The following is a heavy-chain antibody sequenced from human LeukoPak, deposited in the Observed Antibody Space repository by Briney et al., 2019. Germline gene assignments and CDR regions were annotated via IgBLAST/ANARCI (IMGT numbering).Heavy chain of an antibody. J-gene: IGHJ5*02. CDR2: IYYSGST. D-gene: IGHD3-9*01. CDR1: GGSITSSSYY. CDR3: ARFSYYDILTGYYLSP. Sequence: PSETLSLTCTVSGGSITSSSYYWGWIRQPPGKGLEGIGSIYYSGSTYYNPSLKSRVTIFVDTSKNQFSLKLSSVTAADTAVYYCARFSYYDILTGYYLSPWGQRTLVTVSS. V-gene: IGHV4-39*01.